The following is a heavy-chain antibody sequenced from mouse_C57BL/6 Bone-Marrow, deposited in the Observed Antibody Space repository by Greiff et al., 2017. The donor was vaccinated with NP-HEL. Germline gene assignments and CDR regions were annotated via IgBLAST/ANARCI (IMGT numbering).Heavy chain of an antibody. CDR3: ARARYYYGRLFAY. CDR2: ISDGGSYT. Sequence: DVQLVESGGGLVKPGGSLKLSCAASGFTFSSYAMSWVRQTPEKRLEWVATISDGGSYTYYPDNVKGRFTLSRDNAKNNLYLQMSHLKSEDTAMYYGARARYYYGRLFAYWGQGTLVTVSA. CDR1: GFTFSSYA. V-gene: IGHV5-4*01. D-gene: IGHD1-1*01. J-gene: IGHJ3*01.